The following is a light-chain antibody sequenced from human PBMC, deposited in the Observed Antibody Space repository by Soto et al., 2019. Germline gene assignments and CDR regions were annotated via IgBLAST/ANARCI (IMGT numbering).Light chain of an antibody. Sequence: QSALTQPASVSGSPGQSITISCTGTSSDVGNYNLVSWYQQHPGKAPKLMIYDDNKRPAGVSNRFSGSKSGNTASLTISGLQAEDEADYYCCSYAGSSTSVVFGGGTKVTVL. J-gene: IGLJ2*01. V-gene: IGLV2-23*01. CDR3: CSYAGSSTSVV. CDR2: DDN. CDR1: SSDVGNYNL.